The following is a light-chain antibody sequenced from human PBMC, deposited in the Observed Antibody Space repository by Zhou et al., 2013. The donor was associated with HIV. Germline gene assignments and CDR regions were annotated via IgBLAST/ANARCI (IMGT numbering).Light chain of an antibody. J-gene: IGKJ4*01. Sequence: DIVMTQSPATLSVSPGERVTLSCRASQSVSSNLAWYQQKPGQAPRLLMFGTSTRAADIPARFSGSGSGTEFSLTISSLQSEDFAVYYCQQYNSWPPFLTFGGGTKVEIK. CDR3: QQYNSWPPFLT. CDR1: QSVSSN. V-gene: IGKV3-15*01. CDR2: GTS.